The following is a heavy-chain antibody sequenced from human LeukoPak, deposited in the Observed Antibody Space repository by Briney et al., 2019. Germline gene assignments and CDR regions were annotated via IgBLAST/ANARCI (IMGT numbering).Heavy chain of an antibody. V-gene: IGHV4-59*08. CDR1: GDSISSQY. J-gene: IGHJ6*02. CDR2: IYYSGRT. D-gene: IGHD2-2*01. CDR3: ARSYQTYYYGMDV. Sequence: SETLSLTCTVSGDSISSQYWSWIRQPPGKGLEWIGYIYYSGRTNYNPSHKSRVTISEDTSKNQFSLKVTSVTAADTAVYYCARSYQTYYYGMDVWGQGTTVTVSS.